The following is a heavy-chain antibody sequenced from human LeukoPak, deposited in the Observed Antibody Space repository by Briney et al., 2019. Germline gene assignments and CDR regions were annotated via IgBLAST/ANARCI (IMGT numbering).Heavy chain of an antibody. V-gene: IGHV4-34*01. D-gene: IGHD3-16*02. Sequence: GTLRLSCAASGFTFSSYGMSWVRQPPGKGLEWIGEINHSGSTNYNPSLKSRVTISVDTSKNQFSLKLSSVTAADTAVYYCARGRKRGSYRRSFDPWGQGTLVTVSS. J-gene: IGHJ5*02. CDR2: INHSGST. CDR1: GFTFSSYG. CDR3: ARGRKRGSYRRSFDP.